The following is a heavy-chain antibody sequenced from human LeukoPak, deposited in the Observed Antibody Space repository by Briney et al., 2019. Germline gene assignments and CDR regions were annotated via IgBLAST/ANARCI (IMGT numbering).Heavy chain of an antibody. V-gene: IGHV3-33*01. CDR2: IWYDGSNK. J-gene: IGHJ4*02. Sequence: GGSLRLSCAASGFRFSSYVIHWVRQAPGKGLEWVAVIWYDGSNKYYADSVKGRFTISRDNSKSTLYLEMNSLRAEDTAVCYCARWDSSGFDYWGQGTLVTVSS. CDR1: GFRFSSYV. D-gene: IGHD6-19*01. CDR3: ARWDSSGFDY.